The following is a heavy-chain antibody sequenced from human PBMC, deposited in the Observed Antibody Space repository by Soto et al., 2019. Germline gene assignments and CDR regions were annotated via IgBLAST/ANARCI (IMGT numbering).Heavy chain of an antibody. D-gene: IGHD2-2*01. CDR1: GFTFSSYA. CDR3: AKDAFSYCSSTSCYDPNYYYGMDV. Sequence: GGSLRLSCAASGFTFSSYAMSWVRQAPGKGLEWVSAISGSGGSTYYADSVKGRFTISRDNSKNTLYLQMNSLRAEDTAVYYCAKDAFSYCSSTSCYDPNYYYGMDVWGQGTTVTVSS. V-gene: IGHV3-23*01. CDR2: ISGSGGST. J-gene: IGHJ6*02.